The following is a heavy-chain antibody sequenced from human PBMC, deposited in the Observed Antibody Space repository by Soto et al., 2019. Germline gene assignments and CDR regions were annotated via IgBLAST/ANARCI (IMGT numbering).Heavy chain of an antibody. Sequence: QVQLVESGGGVVQPGRSLRLSCAASGFTFSSYAMHWVRQAPGKGLEWVAVISYDGSNKYYADSVKGRFTISRDKSKNTLYLQMNSLRAEDTAVYYCARDRSGRLYYYYYGMDVWGQGTTVTVSS. J-gene: IGHJ6*02. CDR3: ARDRSGRLYYYYYGMDV. CDR2: ISYDGSNK. D-gene: IGHD3-10*01. CDR1: GFTFSSYA. V-gene: IGHV3-30-3*01.